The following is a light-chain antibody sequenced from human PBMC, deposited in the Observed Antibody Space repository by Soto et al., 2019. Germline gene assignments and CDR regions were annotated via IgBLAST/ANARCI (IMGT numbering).Light chain of an antibody. CDR3: QQYGSSPIT. Sequence: VVLTQSPATLSLSPGERGTLSCGASQSVSSRYVAWYQHKPGLAPRLLIHDTSSRAIGIPDRLSGSKSGTHFTLTIRRMEPEDVGMYYCQQYGSSPITFGQGTRLEIK. CDR1: QSVSSRY. V-gene: IGKV3D-20*01. CDR2: DTS. J-gene: IGKJ5*01.